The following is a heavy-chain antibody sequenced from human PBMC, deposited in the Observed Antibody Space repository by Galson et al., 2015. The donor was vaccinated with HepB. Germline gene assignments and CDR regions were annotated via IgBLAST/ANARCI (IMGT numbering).Heavy chain of an antibody. CDR1: GYTFTSYA. V-gene: IGHV1-3*01. CDR3: ARRDTAMAHLDY. Sequence: SVKVSCKASGYTFTSYAMHWVRQAPGQRLEWMGWVNAGNGNTTYSQKFQGRVTITRDTSASTAYMELSSLRSEDTAVYYCARRDTAMAHLDYWGQGTLVTVSS. D-gene: IGHD5-18*01. J-gene: IGHJ4*02. CDR2: VNAGNGNT.